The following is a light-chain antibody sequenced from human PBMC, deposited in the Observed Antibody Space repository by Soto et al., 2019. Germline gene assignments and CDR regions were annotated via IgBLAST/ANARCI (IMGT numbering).Light chain of an antibody. CDR3: QQYVSSSPT. CDR2: DAS. Sequence: DIQMTQSPSTLSASVGDGVTITCRASQNISVWLAWYQQRPGKAPKFLIYDASNLETGVSSRFSGSGSGTEFTLTIRSLQPDDFATYYCQQYVSSSPTFGQGTKLESK. CDR1: QNISVW. J-gene: IGKJ2*01. V-gene: IGKV1-5*01.